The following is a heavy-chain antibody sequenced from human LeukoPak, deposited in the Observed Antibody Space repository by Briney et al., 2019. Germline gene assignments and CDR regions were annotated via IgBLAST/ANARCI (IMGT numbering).Heavy chain of an antibody. V-gene: IGHV1-2*02. D-gene: IGHD4-17*01. CDR1: GYPFTTYY. J-gene: IGHJ4*02. CDR2: INPKNGDS. CDR3: ARAGYDYGDSSDF. Sequence: ASVNVSCKASGYPFTTYYLHWVRQPPGQGLGGMGCINPKNGDSKYAQKFQGRVTMTRATSIATAYMEVSRLTSDDTAVYFCARAGYDYGDSSDFWGQGTLVTVSS.